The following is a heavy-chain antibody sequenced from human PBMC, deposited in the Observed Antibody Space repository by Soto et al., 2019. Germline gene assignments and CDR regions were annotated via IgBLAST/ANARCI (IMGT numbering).Heavy chain of an antibody. J-gene: IGHJ6*03. V-gene: IGHV1-18*01. CDR3: ASDVRSDPLSYYYMDV. CDR2: ISAYNGNT. Sequence: QVQLVQSGAEVKKPGASVKVSCKASGYTFTSYGISWVRQAPGQGLEWMGWISAYNGNTNYAQKLQGRVTMTTDTSTSTAYTGRRSLRSDDTAVYYCASDVRSDPLSYYYMDVWGKGTTVTVSS. CDR1: GYTFTSYG.